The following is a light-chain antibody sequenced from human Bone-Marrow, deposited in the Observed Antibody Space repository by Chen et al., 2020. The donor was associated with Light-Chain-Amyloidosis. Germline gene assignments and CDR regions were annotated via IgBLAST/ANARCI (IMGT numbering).Light chain of an antibody. CDR1: PSVLFSSYNKDH. J-gene: IGKJ4*01. CDR2: WAS. Sequence: DILMTQSPDSVAVSLVEMAPINCKSSPSVLFSSYNKDHLAWYQQKPGQPPKLLIYWASTRESGVPDRFSGSGSGTDFTLTISSLQAEDVAVYYCQQYCGSPLTFGGGTKVEIK. V-gene: IGKV4-1*01. CDR3: QQYCGSPLT.